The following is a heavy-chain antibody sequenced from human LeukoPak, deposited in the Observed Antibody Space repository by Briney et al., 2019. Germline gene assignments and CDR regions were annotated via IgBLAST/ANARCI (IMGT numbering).Heavy chain of an antibody. CDR2: ISGSGGST. D-gene: IGHD3-10*01. CDR3: ARHTDYYGSGSYCFDY. J-gene: IGHJ4*02. CDR1: GFTFSTYA. V-gene: IGHV3-23*01. Sequence: GGSLRLSCAASGFTFSTYAMSWVRQTPEKGLEWVSAISGSGGSTYYADSVKGRFTISRDNAKNSLYLQMNSLRAEDTAVYYCARHTDYYGSGSYCFDYWGQGTLVTVSS.